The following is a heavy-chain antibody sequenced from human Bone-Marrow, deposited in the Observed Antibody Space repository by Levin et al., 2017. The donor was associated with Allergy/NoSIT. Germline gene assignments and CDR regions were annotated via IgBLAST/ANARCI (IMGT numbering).Heavy chain of an antibody. V-gene: IGHV3-20*01. CDR1: RFTFDDYD. CDR3: ARHSSGWGSYYYFDL. Sequence: GGSLRLSCVASRFTFDDYDMSWVRQGPGKGLEWVSAINWDGGSTGYADSVKGRFTISRDNAKNSLYLQMNSLRAEDMALYHCARHSSGWGSYYYFDLWGRGTLVTVSS. CDR2: INWDGGST. D-gene: IGHD6-19*01. J-gene: IGHJ2*01.